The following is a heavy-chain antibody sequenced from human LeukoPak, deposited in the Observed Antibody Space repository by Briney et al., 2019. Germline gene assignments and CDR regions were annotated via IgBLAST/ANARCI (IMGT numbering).Heavy chain of an antibody. Sequence: PGGSLRLSCAASGFTFSDYYMSWVRQAPGKGVEWVANIKEDGSAKYYEDSVKGRFTISRDNAKNSLYLQMNNLSAEDTAVYYCVRDSPGYGAYDFDWGQGTLVTV. CDR1: GFTFSDYY. D-gene: IGHD5-12*01. J-gene: IGHJ4*02. CDR3: VRDSPGYGAYDFD. CDR2: IKEDGSAK. V-gene: IGHV3-7*01.